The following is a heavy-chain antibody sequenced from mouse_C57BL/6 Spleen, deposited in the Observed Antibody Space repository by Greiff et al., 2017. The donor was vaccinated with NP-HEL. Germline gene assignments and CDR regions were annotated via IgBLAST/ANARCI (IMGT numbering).Heavy chain of an antibody. J-gene: IGHJ1*03. CDR3: AMGITTVVATYWYFDV. D-gene: IGHD1-1*01. V-gene: IGHV1-47*01. Sequence: QVQLQQSGAELVKPGASVKMSCKASGYTFTTYPIEWMKQNHGKSLEWIGNFHPYNDDTKYNEKFKGKATLTVEKSSSTVYLELSRLPSDDSAVYYCAMGITTVVATYWYFDVWGTGTTVTVSS. CDR1: GYTFTTYP. CDR2: FHPYNDDT.